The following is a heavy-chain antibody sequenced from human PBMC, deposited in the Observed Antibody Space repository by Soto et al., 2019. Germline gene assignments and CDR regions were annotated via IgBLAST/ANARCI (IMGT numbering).Heavy chain of an antibody. CDR3: AHTEQLWYAFDI. V-gene: IGHV2-5*02. CDR2: IYWDDDK. J-gene: IGHJ3*02. Sequence: KESGPTLVKPTQTLTLTCTFSGFSLSTSGVGVGWIRQPPGKALEWLALIYWDDDKRYSPSLKSRHTITKDTSKNQVVLTMTNMDPVDTATYYCAHTEQLWYAFDIWGQGTMVTVSS. CDR1: GFSLSTSGVG. D-gene: IGHD5-18*01.